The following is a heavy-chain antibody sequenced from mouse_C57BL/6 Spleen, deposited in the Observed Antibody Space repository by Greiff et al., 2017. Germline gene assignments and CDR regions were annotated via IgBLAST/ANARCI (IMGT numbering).Heavy chain of an antibody. CDR2: IYPGDGDT. V-gene: IGHV1-82*01. CDR3: ASWLLRGY. J-gene: IGHJ2*01. CDR1: GYAFSSSW. D-gene: IGHD2-3*01. Sequence: VKVVESGPELVKPGASVKISCKASGYAFSSSWMNWVKQRPGKGLEWIGRIYPGDGDTNYNGKFKGKATLTADKSSSTAYMQLSCLTSEDSSVYFCASWLLRGYWGQGTTLTVSS.